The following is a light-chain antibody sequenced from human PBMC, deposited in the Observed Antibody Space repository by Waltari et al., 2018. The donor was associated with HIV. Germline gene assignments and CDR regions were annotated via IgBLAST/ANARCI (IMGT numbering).Light chain of an antibody. V-gene: IGKV3-15*01. CDR2: GAS. CDR3: QQYYKWPPLT. J-gene: IGKJ4*01. CDR1: QSVSSN. Sequence: EIVMTQSPATLSVFPGARATLSCRASQSVSSNLAWYQQKPGQAPRPLIYGASTRATGIPARFSGSGSGTEFTLTISSLQSEDFAVYYCQQYYKWPPLTFGGGTKVDI.